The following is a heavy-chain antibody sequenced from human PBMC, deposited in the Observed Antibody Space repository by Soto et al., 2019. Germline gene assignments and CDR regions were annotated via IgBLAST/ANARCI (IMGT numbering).Heavy chain of an antibody. CDR2: TYYRSKWSN. V-gene: IGHV6-1*01. CDR1: GDSVSSISAA. CDR3: ARDPPTTRDTFDI. J-gene: IGHJ3*02. Sequence: QVQLQQSGPGLVKPSQTLSLTCAISGDSVSSISAAWNWIRQSPSRGLEWLGRTYYRSKWSNDYSESVKSRISINADTSKNQFSLQRTSVTHEDTAVYYFARDPPTTRDTFDIWGQGTMVTVSS.